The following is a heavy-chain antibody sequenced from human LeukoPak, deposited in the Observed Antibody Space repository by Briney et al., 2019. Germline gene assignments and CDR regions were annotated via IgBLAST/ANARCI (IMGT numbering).Heavy chain of an antibody. CDR2: INGNGGTT. CDR1: GFTFNIYA. CDR3: ARGANYDFWSGYTTDGYNWFDP. V-gene: IGHV3-23*01. D-gene: IGHD3-3*01. Sequence: GGSLRLSCAASGFTFNIYALSWVRQAPGKGLEWVSTINGNGGTTYYADSVKGRFTISRDNSKNTLYLQMNSLRAEDTVVYYCARGANYDFWSGYTTDGYNWFDPWGQGTLVTVSS. J-gene: IGHJ5*02.